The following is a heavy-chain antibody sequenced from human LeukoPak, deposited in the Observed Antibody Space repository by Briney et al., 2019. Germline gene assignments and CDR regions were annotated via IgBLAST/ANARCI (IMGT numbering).Heavy chain of an antibody. CDR3: ARGVVATRDFDP. V-gene: IGHV4-30-4*01. D-gene: IGHD5-12*01. CDR2: IYYSGST. CDR1: GDSISSGDYY. J-gene: IGHJ5*02. Sequence: SQTLSLTCTVSGDSISSGDYYWSWIRQPPGKGLEWIGSIYYSGSTYYNPSLKSRVTISVDTSKNQFSLKLSSVTAADTAVYYCARGVVATRDFDPWGQGTLVTVSS.